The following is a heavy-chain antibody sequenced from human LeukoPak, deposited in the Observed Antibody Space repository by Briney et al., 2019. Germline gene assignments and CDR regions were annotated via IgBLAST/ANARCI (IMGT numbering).Heavy chain of an antibody. D-gene: IGHD5-18*01. CDR3: ARQRYGYYLDY. CDR1: AYTFTGYS. V-gene: IGHV1-2*06. CDR2: ISPNTGGP. Sequence: ASVKVSCRASAYTFTGYSMHWVRQAPGQGLEWVGRISPNTGGPNYAEKFQGRVTMTRDTSISTAYMERRRLRYDDTAVYYCARQRYGYYLDYWGQGTLVTVSS. J-gene: IGHJ4*02.